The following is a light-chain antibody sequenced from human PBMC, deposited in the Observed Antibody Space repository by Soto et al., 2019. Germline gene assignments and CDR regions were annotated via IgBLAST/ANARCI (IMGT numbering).Light chain of an antibody. J-gene: IGKJ4*01. CDR1: QSIAKR. CDR3: QQYNNWLALT. Sequence: EIVMPQSPATLSVSPGERATLSCRATQSIAKRLAWYPQKPCQAPRLLIYGASTRANGVPARFSGSGSGTEVTLTISSLQSKDFAVYDCQQYNNWLALTFGGGTKVEIK. CDR2: GAS. V-gene: IGKV3-15*01.